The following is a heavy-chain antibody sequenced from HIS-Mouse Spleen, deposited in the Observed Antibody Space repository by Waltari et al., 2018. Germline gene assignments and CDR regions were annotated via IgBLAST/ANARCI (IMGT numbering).Heavy chain of an antibody. CDR3: ARGGRYDSSGYYGNWFDP. CDR1: GYTFTGYY. V-gene: IGHV1-2*02. D-gene: IGHD3-22*01. Sequence: QVQLVQSGAEVKKPGASVKVSCKASGYTFTGYYMHWVRRAPGQWLEWMGWINPNSGGTNYAQKFQGRVTMTRDTSISTAYMELSRLRSDDTAVYYCARGGRYDSSGYYGNWFDPWGQGTLVTVSS. CDR2: INPNSGGT. J-gene: IGHJ5*02.